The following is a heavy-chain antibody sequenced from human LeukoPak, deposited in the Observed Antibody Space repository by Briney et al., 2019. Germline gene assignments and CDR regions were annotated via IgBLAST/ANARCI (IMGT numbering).Heavy chain of an antibody. CDR2: VHLDGRT. CDR1: GGSVINTNW. CDR3: AREGGFYRPLDY. V-gene: IGHV4-4*02. Sequence: SETLSLTCGVSGGSVINTNWWTWVRQPPGKGLEWIGEVHLDGRTNYNPPLESRLTMSVDVSENQVSLKLTSVTAADTAVYYCAREGGFYRPLDYSGQGTLVTVSS. D-gene: IGHD3-3*01. J-gene: IGHJ4*02.